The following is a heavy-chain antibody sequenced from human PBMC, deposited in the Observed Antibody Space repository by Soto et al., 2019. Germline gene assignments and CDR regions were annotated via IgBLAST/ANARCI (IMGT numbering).Heavy chain of an antibody. CDR2: IYWNGHT. Sequence: GPTLVNPTHTLTLACAFSVFSLTTRVEGLGWIRQPPVESLEWLALIYWNGHTRYSPSLKSRLAITKDTPKKQVVLTMTKMDPVDTAKYYCAHRPYCSGGSCDGAWFDPWGQGTLVTFS. CDR1: VFSLTTRVEG. V-gene: IGHV2-5*01. CDR3: AHRPYCSGGSCDGAWFDP. J-gene: IGHJ5*02. D-gene: IGHD2-15*01.